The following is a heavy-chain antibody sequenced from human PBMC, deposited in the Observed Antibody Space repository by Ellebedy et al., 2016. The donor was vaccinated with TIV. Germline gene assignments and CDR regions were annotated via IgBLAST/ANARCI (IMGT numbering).Heavy chain of an antibody. Sequence: ASVKVSCXASGYTFTSYAMHWVRQAPGQRLEWMGWINAGNGNTKYSQKFQGRVTITRDTSASTAYMELSSLRSEDTAVYYCARTISPTYYYYYGMDVWGQGTTVTVSS. V-gene: IGHV1-3*01. CDR3: ARTISPTYYYYYGMDV. D-gene: IGHD3-3*01. J-gene: IGHJ6*02. CDR1: GYTFTSYA. CDR2: INAGNGNT.